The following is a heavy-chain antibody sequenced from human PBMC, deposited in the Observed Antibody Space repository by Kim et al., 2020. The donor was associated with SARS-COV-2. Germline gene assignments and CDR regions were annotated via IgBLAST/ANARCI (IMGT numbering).Heavy chain of an antibody. V-gene: IGHV3-72*01. CDR1: GFTFSDHY. CDR2: TKNKANSYTT. J-gene: IGHJ6*02. Sequence: GGSLRLSCAASGFTFSDHYMDWVRQPPGKGLEWVGRTKNKANSYTTQYAASVKGRFTISRNDSMNSLYLQMNSLKTEDTAVYYCARSVIAGRDPKYYHYDMDVWGQGTTVTVSS. D-gene: IGHD6-6*01. CDR3: ARSVIAGRDPKYYHYDMDV.